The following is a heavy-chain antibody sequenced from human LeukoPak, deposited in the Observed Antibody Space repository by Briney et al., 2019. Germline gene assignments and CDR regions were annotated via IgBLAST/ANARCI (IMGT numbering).Heavy chain of an antibody. V-gene: IGHV3-7*01. J-gene: IGHJ4*02. Sequence: GGSLRLSCVASGFIFSDFWMSWVRQAPGKGLEWVANIKQDGSEKYYVDSVKGRFTISRDNAKNSLYLQMNNLRVEDTAVYFCARGQRLGSWGQGTLVIVSS. D-gene: IGHD3-9*01. CDR2: IKQDGSEK. CDR1: GFIFSDFW. CDR3: ARGQRLGS.